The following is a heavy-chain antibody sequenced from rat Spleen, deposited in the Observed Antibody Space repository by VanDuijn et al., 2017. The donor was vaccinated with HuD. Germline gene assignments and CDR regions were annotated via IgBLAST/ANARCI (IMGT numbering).Heavy chain of an antibody. V-gene: IGHV5-20*01. Sequence: EVQLVESGGGLVQPGRSLKLSCAASGFSFSDHYMAWVRQGPKKGLEWVASISYDGSSTYYRDSVKGRFTISRDNAKSTLYLQMNSLRSEDTATYYCTREDYWGQGVMVTVSS. J-gene: IGHJ2*01. CDR2: ISYDGSST. CDR1: GFSFSDHY. CDR3: TREDY.